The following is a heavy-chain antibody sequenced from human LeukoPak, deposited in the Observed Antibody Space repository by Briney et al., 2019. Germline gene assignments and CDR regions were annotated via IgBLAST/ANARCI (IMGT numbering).Heavy chain of an antibody. Sequence: GASVKVSCKASGGTFSSYAISWVRQAPGQGLEWMGGIIPIFGTANYAQKFQGRVTITADESTSTAYMELSSLRSEDTAVYYCARDQYYYDSSGYYYGRGGYFDYWGQGTLVTASS. CDR3: ARDQYYYDSSGYYYGRGGYFDY. V-gene: IGHV1-69*13. D-gene: IGHD3-22*01. CDR1: GGTFSSYA. CDR2: IIPIFGTA. J-gene: IGHJ4*02.